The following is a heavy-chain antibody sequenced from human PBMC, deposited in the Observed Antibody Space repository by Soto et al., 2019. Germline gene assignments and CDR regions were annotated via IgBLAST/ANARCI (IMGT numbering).Heavy chain of an antibody. CDR2: INPKTGGT. V-gene: IGHV1-2*02. CDR3: ATQTGTVGTFGDF. D-gene: IGHD1-26*01. Sequence: QVQLVQSGVEVKKPGASVRVSCKASGYIFTDYYINWLRQAPGQGLEWVGWINPKTGGTNSAQKFQGRVTLTRDTSINTAYMELTRLTSDDTAVYFCATQTGTVGTFGDFWGQGTLITVSS. CDR1: GYIFTDYY. J-gene: IGHJ4*02.